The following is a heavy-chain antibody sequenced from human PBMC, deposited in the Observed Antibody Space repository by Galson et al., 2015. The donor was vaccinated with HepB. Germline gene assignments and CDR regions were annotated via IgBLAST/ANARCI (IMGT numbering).Heavy chain of an antibody. D-gene: IGHD6-6*01. V-gene: IGHV3-30*18. CDR3: ANLVFSPAARRRFGMDV. CDR1: GFTFSSYG. CDR2: ISFDGSNK. Sequence: SLRLSCAASGFTFSSYGMHWVRQAPGKGLEWVAVISFDGSNKYYADPVKGRFTISRDNSKNTLYLQMNSLRAEDTAVYYCANLVFSPAARRRFGMDVWGRGTTVTVSS. J-gene: IGHJ6*02.